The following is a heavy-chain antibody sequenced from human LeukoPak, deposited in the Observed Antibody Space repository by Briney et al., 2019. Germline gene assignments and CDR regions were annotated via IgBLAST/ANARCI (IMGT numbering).Heavy chain of an antibody. CDR3: AREGGPYRPLDY. Sequence: GGSLRLSCAASGLTFSTYWMSWARQAPGKGLEWVANIKSDGSDKNFVDSVRGRFTISRDNAKNSLYLQMNSLRAEDTAVYYCAREGGPYRPLDYSGQGTLVTVAS. CDR1: GLTFSTYW. CDR2: IKSDGSDK. J-gene: IGHJ4*02. V-gene: IGHV3-7*03.